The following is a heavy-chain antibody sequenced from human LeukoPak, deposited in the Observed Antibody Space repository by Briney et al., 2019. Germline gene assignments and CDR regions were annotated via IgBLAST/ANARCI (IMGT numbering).Heavy chain of an antibody. J-gene: IGHJ4*02. CDR2: IYSGGST. D-gene: IGHD6-19*01. Sequence: PGGSLRLSCAASGFTFSSYAMSWVRQAPGKGLEWVSVIYSGGSTYYADSVKGRFTISRDNSKNTLYLQMNSLRAEDTAVYYCARDRVGSGADYWGQGTLVTVSS. V-gene: IGHV3-53*01. CDR1: GFTFSSYA. CDR3: ARDRVGSGADY.